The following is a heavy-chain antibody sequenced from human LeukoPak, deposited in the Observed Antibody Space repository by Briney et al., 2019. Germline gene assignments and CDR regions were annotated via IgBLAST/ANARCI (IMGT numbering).Heavy chain of an antibody. D-gene: IGHD3-22*01. J-gene: IGHJ4*02. CDR2: ISAYNGNT. CDR3: ARAPGDYDSSGPSGY. Sequence: ASVKVSCKASGYTFTSYGSSWVRQAPRQGLEWMGWISAYNGNTNYAQKLQGRVTMTTDTSTSTAYMELRSLRSDDTAVYYCARAPGDYDSSGPSGYWGQGTLVTVSS. CDR1: GYTFTSYG. V-gene: IGHV1-18*01.